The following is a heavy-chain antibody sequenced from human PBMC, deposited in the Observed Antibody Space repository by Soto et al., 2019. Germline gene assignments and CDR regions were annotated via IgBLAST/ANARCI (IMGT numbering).Heavy chain of an antibody. CDR3: ATTTVTTLIRFDP. J-gene: IGHJ5*02. CDR2: IYYSGST. Sequence: SETLSLTCPFSGGSISSGDYYWSWIRQPPGKGLEWIGYIYYSGSTYYNPSLKSRVTISVDTSKNQFSLKLSSVTAADTAVYYCATTTVTTLIRFDPWGQGTLVTVSS. V-gene: IGHV4-30-4*01. CDR1: GGSISSGDYY. D-gene: IGHD4-17*01.